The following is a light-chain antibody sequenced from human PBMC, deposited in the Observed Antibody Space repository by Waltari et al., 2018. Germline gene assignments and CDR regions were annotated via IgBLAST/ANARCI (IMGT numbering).Light chain of an antibody. J-gene: IGKJ4*01. Sequence: EIVLTQSPATLSLSPGERAAVSCRASQSVYTYLAWYQHKPGQVPRLLIYDSSKMAPCVPARLSGSGSGADFTLIISSLEPEDFAVYYCHQRSNWPLTFGGGTKVEIK. CDR3: HQRSNWPLT. CDR2: DSS. V-gene: IGKV3-11*01. CDR1: QSVYTY.